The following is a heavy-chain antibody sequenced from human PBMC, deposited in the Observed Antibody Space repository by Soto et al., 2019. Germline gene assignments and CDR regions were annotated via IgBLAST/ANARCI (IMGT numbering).Heavy chain of an antibody. CDR2: ISGGGST. CDR3: ARGSPSMTYYGEYYFDY. CDR1: GFTVSSNY. D-gene: IGHD3-10*01. Sequence: EVQLVESGGGLIQPGGSLRLSCAASGFTVSSNYMSWVRQAPGKGLEWVSLISGGGSTYYSDSVKGRFTISRDNSKNPLYLLMKSLRAEDTAVYYCARGSPSMTYYGEYYFDYWGQGSLATVSS. J-gene: IGHJ4*02. V-gene: IGHV3-53*01.